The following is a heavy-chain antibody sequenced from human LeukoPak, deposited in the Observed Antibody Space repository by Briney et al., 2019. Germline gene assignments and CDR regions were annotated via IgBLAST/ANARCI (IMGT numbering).Heavy chain of an antibody. Sequence: PGGSLRLSCAASGFTFSSYSMNWVRQTPGRGLEWVSSISSSSNYIYYADSVKGRFTISRGNAKNSLYLQMNSLRAEDTAVYYCAREPTSMILWGQGTLVTVSP. CDR1: GFTFSSYS. CDR3: AREPTSMIL. V-gene: IGHV3-21*01. J-gene: IGHJ4*02. CDR2: ISSSSNYI. D-gene: IGHD5-18*01.